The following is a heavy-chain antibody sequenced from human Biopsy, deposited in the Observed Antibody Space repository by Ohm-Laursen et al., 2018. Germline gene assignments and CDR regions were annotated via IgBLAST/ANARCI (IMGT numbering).Heavy chain of an antibody. Sequence: SETLSLTCAVYGGSFSGYYWSWIRQPPGKGLEWIGQINQSGRTNYNPSLKSRVNISADKSNNQFSLKLTSVTPADTAVYFCGNEVHGRDYWGLGALVTVSS. V-gene: IGHV4-34*01. CDR1: GGSFSGYY. J-gene: IGHJ4*02. D-gene: IGHD2-15*01. CDR3: GNEVHGRDY. CDR2: INQSGRT.